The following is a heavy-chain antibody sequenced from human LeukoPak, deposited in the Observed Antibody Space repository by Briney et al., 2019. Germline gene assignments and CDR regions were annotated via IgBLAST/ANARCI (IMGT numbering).Heavy chain of an antibody. CDR2: ISYDGNNR. CDR1: RFTFSSYG. Sequence: GGSLILSCAASRFTFSSYGMHWVRQAPGKGLEWVAVISYDGNNRYYADSVKGRFTISRYNSKNTLYLQMNSLRAEDTAVYYCAKVKGEVIGAFDIWGQGTMVTVPS. V-gene: IGHV3-30*18. J-gene: IGHJ3*02. D-gene: IGHD3-16*01. CDR3: AKVKGEVIGAFDI.